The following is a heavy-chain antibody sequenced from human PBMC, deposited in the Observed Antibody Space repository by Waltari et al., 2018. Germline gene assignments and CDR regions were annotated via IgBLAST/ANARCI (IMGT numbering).Heavy chain of an antibody. V-gene: IGHV3-74*01. CDR3: ARDHYNSSGYYYAAGFDY. CDR2: INSDGSST. Sequence: EVQLVESGGGLVQPGGSLRLSCAASGFTFSSYWMHWVRQAPGKGLVWVSRINSDGSSTSYADSVKGRFTISRDNAKNTLYLQMNSLRAEDTAVYYCARDHYNSSGYYYAAGFDYWGQGTLVTVSS. CDR1: GFTFSSYW. D-gene: IGHD3-22*01. J-gene: IGHJ4*02.